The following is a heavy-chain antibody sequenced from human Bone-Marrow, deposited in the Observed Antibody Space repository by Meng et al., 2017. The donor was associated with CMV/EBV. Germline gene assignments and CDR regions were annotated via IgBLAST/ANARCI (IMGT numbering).Heavy chain of an antibody. J-gene: IGHJ4*02. CDR2: IGSSSSYI. Sequence: GESLKISCAASGFTFSSYSMTWVRQAPGKGLEWVSFIGSSSSYIYSADSVKGRFTISRDNAKNSLYLQMNSLRAEDTAVYYCARVEVHSGGWYGGFDYWGQGTRVTVSS. CDR1: GFTFSSYS. CDR3: ARVEVHSGGWYGGFDY. V-gene: IGHV3-21*01. D-gene: IGHD6-13*01.